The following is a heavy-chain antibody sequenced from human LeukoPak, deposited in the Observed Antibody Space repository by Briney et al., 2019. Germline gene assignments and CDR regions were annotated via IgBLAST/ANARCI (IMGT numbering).Heavy chain of an antibody. D-gene: IGHD5-12*01. CDR1: GFTFSNYA. CDR3: AKDRVAHFFYWYFDL. CDR2: IGGSGFTT. J-gene: IGHJ2*01. Sequence: GGSLRLSCVASGFTFSNYAMTWVRQAPGKGLEWVPGIGGSGFTTYYADSVKGRFTISRDNSKNTLYLQMNSLRAEDTALYYCAKDRVAHFFYWYFDLWGRGTLVTVSS. V-gene: IGHV3-23*01.